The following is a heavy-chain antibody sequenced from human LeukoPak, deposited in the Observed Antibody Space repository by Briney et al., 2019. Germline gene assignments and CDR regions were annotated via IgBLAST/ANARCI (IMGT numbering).Heavy chain of an antibody. CDR1: GFTFSDYY. V-gene: IGHV3-11*04. CDR2: ISSSGSII. Sequence: PGGSLRLSCAASGFTFSDYYMTWLRQAPGKGLEWVSYISSSGSIIYYADSVKGRFIISRDNAKNSLYLQVNSLRAEDTAVYFCARVGYDSSGRFDYWGQGTLVTVSS. D-gene: IGHD3-22*01. J-gene: IGHJ4*02. CDR3: ARVGYDSSGRFDY.